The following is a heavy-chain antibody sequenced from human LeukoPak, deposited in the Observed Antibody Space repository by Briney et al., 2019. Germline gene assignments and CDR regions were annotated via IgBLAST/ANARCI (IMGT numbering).Heavy chain of an antibody. J-gene: IGHJ4*02. Sequence: PGGSLRLSCAASGFTFSGYGMHWVRQAPGKGLEWVAFIRYDGSNKYYADSVKGRFTISRDNSKNTLYLQMNSLRAEDTAVYYCAKARRVGCSSTSCYTLTPYDYWGQGTLVTVSS. V-gene: IGHV3-30*02. CDR3: AKARRVGCSSTSCYTLTPYDY. D-gene: IGHD2-2*02. CDR2: IRYDGSNK. CDR1: GFTFSGYG.